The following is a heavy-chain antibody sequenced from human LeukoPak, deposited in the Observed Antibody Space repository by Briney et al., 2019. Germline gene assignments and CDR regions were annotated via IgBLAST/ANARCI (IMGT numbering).Heavy chain of an antibody. D-gene: IGHD3-22*01. CDR3: ARALGGYDSSGYFDY. CDR1: GYTFTSYG. CDR2: ISAYNGNT. Sequence: ASVKVSCKASGYTFTSYGISWVRQAPGQGLEWMGWISAYNGNTNYAQKLQGRVTMTTDTPTSTAYMELRSLRSDDTAVYYCARALGGYDSSGYFDYWGQGTLVTVSS. V-gene: IGHV1-18*01. J-gene: IGHJ4*02.